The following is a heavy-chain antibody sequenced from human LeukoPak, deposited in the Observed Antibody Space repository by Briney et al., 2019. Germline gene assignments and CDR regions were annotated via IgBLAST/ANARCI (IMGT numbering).Heavy chain of an antibody. CDR3: ARDYYDSSGYYKPSLGY. CDR1: GYTFTSYD. Sequence: GASVKVSCKASGYTFTSYDINWVRQATGQGLEWMGWMNPNSGNTGYAQKFQGRVTITRNTSISTAYMELSSLRSEDTAVYYCARDYYDSSGYYKPSLGYWGQGTLVTVSS. J-gene: IGHJ4*02. CDR2: MNPNSGNT. V-gene: IGHV1-8*03. D-gene: IGHD3-22*01.